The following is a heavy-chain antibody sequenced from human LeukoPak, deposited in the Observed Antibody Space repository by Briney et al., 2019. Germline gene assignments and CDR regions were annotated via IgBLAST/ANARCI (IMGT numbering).Heavy chain of an antibody. V-gene: IGHV1-69*05. CDR2: IIPIFGTA. CDR1: GGTFSSYA. Sequence: SVKVSCKASGGTFSSYAISWVRQAPGQGLEWMGGIIPIFGTANYAQKFQGRVTITTDESTSTAYMELSSLRSEDTAVYYCARAVVAILEYQLLYRSWFDPWGQGTLVTVSS. J-gene: IGHJ5*02. D-gene: IGHD2-2*02. CDR3: ARAVVAILEYQLLYRSWFDP.